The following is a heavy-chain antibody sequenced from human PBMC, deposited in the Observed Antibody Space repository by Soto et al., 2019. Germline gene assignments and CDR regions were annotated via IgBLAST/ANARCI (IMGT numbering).Heavy chain of an antibody. D-gene: IGHD6-19*01. CDR3: ARAYSSGWADY. Sequence: GGSLRLSCAASVFTFNIYWMSWVRQARGKGQEWVANIKQDGSEKYYVDSVKGRFTISRDNDKNSLYLQMNSLRAEDTAVYYCARAYSSGWADYWGQGTLVTVSS. CDR1: VFTFNIYW. V-gene: IGHV3-7*01. J-gene: IGHJ4*02. CDR2: IKQDGSEK.